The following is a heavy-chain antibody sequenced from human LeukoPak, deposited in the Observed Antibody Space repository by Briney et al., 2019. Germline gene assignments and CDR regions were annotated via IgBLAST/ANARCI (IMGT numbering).Heavy chain of an antibody. D-gene: IGHD4-17*01. J-gene: IGHJ6*03. V-gene: IGHV3-33*01. Sequence: PGRSLRLSCAASGFTFSSYGMHWVRQAPGKGLEWVAVIWYDGSNKYYADSVKGRFTISRDNSKNTLYLQMNSLRAEDTAVYYCARPNDYGDYYYYYYMDVWSKGTTVTVSS. CDR3: ARPNDYGDYYYYYYMDV. CDR1: GFTFSSYG. CDR2: IWYDGSNK.